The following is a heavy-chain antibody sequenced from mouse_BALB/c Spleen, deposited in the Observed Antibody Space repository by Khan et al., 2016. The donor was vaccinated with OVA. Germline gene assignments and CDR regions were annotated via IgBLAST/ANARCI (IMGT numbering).Heavy chain of an antibody. D-gene: IGHD1-1*01. CDR1: GYTFSSYW. CDR2: ILPGSGSN. CDR3: ARGNYYCSSSGFGY. Sequence: VQLQESGAELMKPGASVKISCKATGYTFSSYWIEWVKQRPGHGLEWIGEILPGSGSNNYNEKFKGKATFTADTSSNTAYMQLSSLTSEDSAVYYCARGNYYCSSSGFGYWGQGTLVTVS. V-gene: IGHV1-9*01. J-gene: IGHJ3*01.